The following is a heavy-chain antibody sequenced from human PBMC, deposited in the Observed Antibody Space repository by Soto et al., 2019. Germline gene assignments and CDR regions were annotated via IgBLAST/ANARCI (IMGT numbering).Heavy chain of an antibody. V-gene: IGHV1-69*13. D-gene: IGHD5-12*01. CDR2: IIPIFGTP. CDR3: ATNEGRDGYSFDY. J-gene: IGHJ4*02. Sequence: ASVKVSCKASGVTFSRQDMRWVRQAPGQGLEWMGGIIPIFGTPQYAEKFQDRVTITADEYTSTAYMELSSLTYEETAVYYCATNEGRDGYSFDYWGQGNLVTVSS. CDR1: GVTFSRQD.